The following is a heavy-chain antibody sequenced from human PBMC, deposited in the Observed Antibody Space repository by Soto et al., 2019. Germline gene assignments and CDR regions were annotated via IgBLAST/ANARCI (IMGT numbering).Heavy chain of an antibody. V-gene: IGHV3-23*01. CDR1: GFTFSSYA. D-gene: IGHD6-13*01. Sequence: EVQLLESGGGLVQPGGSLRLSCAASGFTFSSYAMSWVRQAPGKGLEWVSAISGSGGSTYYADSVKGRFTTSRDNPKKTLYLQMNSLRAEDTAVYYCAKETSPAAGPIDYWGQGTLVTVSS. J-gene: IGHJ4*02. CDR3: AKETSPAAGPIDY. CDR2: ISGSGGST.